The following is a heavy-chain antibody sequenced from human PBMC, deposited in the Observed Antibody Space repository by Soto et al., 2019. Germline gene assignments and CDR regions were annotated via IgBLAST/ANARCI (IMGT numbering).Heavy chain of an antibody. CDR2: ISGSGGST. J-gene: IGHJ6*02. CDR3: AREMSQSGYDNYYYGMDV. CDR1: GFTFSSYA. V-gene: IGHV3-23*01. Sequence: GGSLRLSCAASGFTFSSYAMSWVRQAPGKGLEWVSAISGSGGSTYYADSVKGRFTISRDNSKNTLYLQMNSLRSEDTAVYYCAREMSQSGYDNYYYGMDVWGQGTTVTVPS. D-gene: IGHD5-12*01.